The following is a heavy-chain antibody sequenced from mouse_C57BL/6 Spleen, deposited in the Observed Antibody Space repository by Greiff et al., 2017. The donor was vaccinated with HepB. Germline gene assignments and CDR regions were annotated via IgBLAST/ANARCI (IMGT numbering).Heavy chain of an antibody. V-gene: IGHV1-80*01. CDR2: IYPGDGDT. CDR1: GYAFSSYW. CDR3: AREATVVARYCDV. D-gene: IGHD1-1*01. J-gene: IGHJ1*03. Sequence: QVQLQQSGAELVKPGASVKISCKASGYAFSSYWMNWVKQRPGKGLEWIGQIYPGDGDTNYNGKFKGKATLTADKSSSTAYMQLSSLTSEDSAVYFCAREATVVARYCDVWGTGTTVTVSS.